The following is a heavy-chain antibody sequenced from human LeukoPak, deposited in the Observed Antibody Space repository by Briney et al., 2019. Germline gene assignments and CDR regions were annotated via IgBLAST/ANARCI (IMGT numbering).Heavy chain of an antibody. CDR2: ISGSGGST. CDR3: AKARERIAAIYYFDY. Sequence: GGSLRLSCAASGFTFSSYAMSWVRQAPGRGLEWVSAISGSGGSTYYADSVKGRFTISRDNSKNTLYLQMNSLRAEDTAVYYCAKARERIAAIYYFDYWGQGTLVTVSS. V-gene: IGHV3-23*01. J-gene: IGHJ4*02. D-gene: IGHD6-6*01. CDR1: GFTFSSYA.